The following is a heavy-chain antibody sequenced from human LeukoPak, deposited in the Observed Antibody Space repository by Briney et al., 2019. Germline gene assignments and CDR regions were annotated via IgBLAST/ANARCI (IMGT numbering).Heavy chain of an antibody. CDR2: VFHGGRT. V-gene: IGHV4-4*02. D-gene: IGHD2-15*01. CDR1: GASISDHNW. CDR3: ARSGANIFSLDV. Sequence: SGTLSLTCDVSGASISDHNWWSWVRQSPGKGLEWIGEVFHGGRTIYNPSLERPITISVDKSKNQFSLDMTSVTAADTAIYYCARSGANIFSLDVWGQGTTVTVSS. J-gene: IGHJ6*02.